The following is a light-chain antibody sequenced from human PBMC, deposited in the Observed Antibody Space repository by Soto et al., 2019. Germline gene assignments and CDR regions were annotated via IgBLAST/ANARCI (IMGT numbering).Light chain of an antibody. Sequence: EIVLTQSPGTLSLSPGERATLSCRASQSISSSSLAWYQQKPGQAPRLLIYGASSRATDIPDGFSGSGSGTDFTLTISRLEPEDFVVYYCQQYRTSPPWTFGQGTKVEIK. CDR2: GAS. V-gene: IGKV3-20*01. CDR1: QSISSSS. J-gene: IGKJ1*01. CDR3: QQYRTSPPWT.